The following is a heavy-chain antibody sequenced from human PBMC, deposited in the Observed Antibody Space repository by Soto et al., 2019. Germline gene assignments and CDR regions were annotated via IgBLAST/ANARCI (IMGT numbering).Heavy chain of an antibody. CDR2: IYYSGST. V-gene: IGHV4-59*01. CDR1: GGSISSYY. Sequence: SETLSLTCTVPGGSISSYYWSWIRQPPGKGLEWIGYIYYSGSTNYNPSLKSRVTISVDTSKNQFSLKLSSVTAADTAVYYCAAVVVAAKSGRRPEDWFDPWGQGTLVTV. D-gene: IGHD2-15*01. J-gene: IGHJ5*02. CDR3: AAVVVAAKSGRRPEDWFDP.